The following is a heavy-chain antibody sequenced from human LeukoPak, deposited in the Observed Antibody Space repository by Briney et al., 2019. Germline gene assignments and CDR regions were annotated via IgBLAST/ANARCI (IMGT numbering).Heavy chain of an antibody. CDR3: ARDRRYYYDSSGYGGYFDY. V-gene: IGHV4-34*01. CDR1: AESFSTYY. J-gene: IGHJ4*02. D-gene: IGHD3-22*01. Sequence: SETLSLTCAVYAESFSTYYWSWIRQPPGKGLEWIGDINHSGVTNYNPSLKSRVTMSVDTSENQFSLRLSSVTAADTAVYYCARDRRYYYDSSGYGGYFDYWGQGTLVTVSS. CDR2: INHSGVT.